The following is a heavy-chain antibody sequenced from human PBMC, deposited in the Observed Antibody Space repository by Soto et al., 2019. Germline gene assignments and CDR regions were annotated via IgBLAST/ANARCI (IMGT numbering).Heavy chain of an antibody. V-gene: IGHV1-46*01. CDR1: GYTFTSYY. Sequence: ASVRVSCKASGYTFTSYYMHWVRQAPGQGLEWMGIINPSGGSTSYAQKFQGRVTMTRDTSTSTVYMELSSLRSEDTAVYYCARDLYDYVWGSYPPPTNQYYYYYGMDVWGQGTTVTVSS. CDR3: ARDLYDYVWGSYPPPTNQYYYYYGMDV. D-gene: IGHD3-16*02. CDR2: INPSGGST. J-gene: IGHJ6*02.